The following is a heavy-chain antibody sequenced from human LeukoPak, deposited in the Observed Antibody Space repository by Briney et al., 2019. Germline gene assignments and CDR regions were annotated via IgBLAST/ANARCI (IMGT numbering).Heavy chain of an antibody. CDR3: ARGCGFGKTSESHFWYNWFDP. J-gene: IGHJ5*02. CDR2: ISVYNGNT. CDR1: GYTFTHYG. Sequence: ASVKVSCKASGYTFTHYGITWVRQAPGQGLEWIGWISVYNGNTDYAQKFQGRVTLTTDISTSTAHMELRNLRSDDTAVYYCARGCGFGKTSESHFWYNWFDPWGQGTLVTVSS. D-gene: IGHD3-10*01. V-gene: IGHV1-18*01.